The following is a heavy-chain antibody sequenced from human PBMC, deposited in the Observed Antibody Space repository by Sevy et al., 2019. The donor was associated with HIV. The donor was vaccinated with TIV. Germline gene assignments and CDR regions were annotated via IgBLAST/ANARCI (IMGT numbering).Heavy chain of an antibody. CDR3: ATSYGSGSLPFDY. V-gene: IGHV1-24*01. Sequence: ASVKVSCKVSGYTLTELSMHWVRQAPGKGLEWMGGFDPEDGETIYAQKFQGRVTMTEDTSTDTAYMELSSLRSEDMAVYYCATSYGSGSLPFDYWGQGTLVTVSS. CDR1: GYTLTELS. D-gene: IGHD3-10*01. CDR2: FDPEDGET. J-gene: IGHJ4*02.